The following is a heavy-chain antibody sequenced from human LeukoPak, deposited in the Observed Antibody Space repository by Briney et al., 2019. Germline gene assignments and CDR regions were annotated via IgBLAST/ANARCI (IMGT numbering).Heavy chain of an antibody. J-gene: IGHJ4*02. D-gene: IGHD2-21*01. CDR2: ISFDETKK. Sequence: PGGAPRHSCVASGVSFCKYARHWVCGALRRGLEWVAVISFDETKKYYAGSVKGRFTISGDNSNTTLFLQMNSVKTEDTAVYLCARMKVIKGASLDYWGQGYLVTVSS. CDR3: ARMKVIKGASLDY. V-gene: IGHV3-30-3*01. CDR1: GVSFCKYA.